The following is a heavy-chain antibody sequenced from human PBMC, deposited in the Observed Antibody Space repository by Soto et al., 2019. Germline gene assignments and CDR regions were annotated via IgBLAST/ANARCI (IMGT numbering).Heavy chain of an antibody. D-gene: IGHD6-19*01. CDR2: ISSSSSTI. CDR3: APTVAPVNWFDP. V-gene: IGHV3-48*02. J-gene: IGHJ5*02. CDR1: GFTFSSYS. Sequence: GGSLRLSCAASGFTFSSYSMNWVRQAPGKGLEWVSYISSSSSTIYYADSVKGRFTISRDNAKNSLYLQMNSLRDEDTAVYYCAPTVAPVNWFDPWGQGTLVTVSS.